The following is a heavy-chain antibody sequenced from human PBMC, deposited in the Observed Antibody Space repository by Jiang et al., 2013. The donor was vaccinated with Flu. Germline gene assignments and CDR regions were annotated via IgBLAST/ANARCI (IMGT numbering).Heavy chain of an antibody. D-gene: IGHD5-12*01. J-gene: IGHJ4*01. CDR3: ARVGKYSGFEALYFDY. Sequence: TVSGGSIITDTHQWGWIRQPPGKGLEWIGRIYHSGSADYNPSLKSRVTMLVDTPKNQFSLRLGSVTAADTAVYYCARVGKYSGFEALYFDYWGQGILVTVSS. CDR2: IYHSGSA. V-gene: IGHV4-39*07. CDR1: GGSIITDTHQ.